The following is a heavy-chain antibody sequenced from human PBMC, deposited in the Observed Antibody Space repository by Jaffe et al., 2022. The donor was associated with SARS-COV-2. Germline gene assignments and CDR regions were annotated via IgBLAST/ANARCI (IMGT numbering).Heavy chain of an antibody. CDR2: IRSKAYGGTT. V-gene: IGHV3-49*03. Sequence: EVQLVESGGGLVQPGRSLRLSCTASGFTFGDYAMSWFRQAPGKGLEWVGFIRSKAYGGTTEYAASVKGRFTISRDDSKSIAYLQMNSLKTEDTAVYYCTRGPEYCSGGSCQQAFDIWGQGTMVTVSS. CDR3: TRGPEYCSGGSCQQAFDI. CDR1: GFTFGDYA. J-gene: IGHJ3*02. D-gene: IGHD2-15*01.